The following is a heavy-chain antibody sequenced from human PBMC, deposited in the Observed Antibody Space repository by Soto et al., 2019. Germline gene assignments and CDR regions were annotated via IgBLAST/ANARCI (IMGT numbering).Heavy chain of an antibody. CDR2: IYYSGSA. J-gene: IGHJ1*01. V-gene: IGHV4-39*02. D-gene: IGHD3-3*01. Sequence: PSETLSLTCTVSGGSISRSAYYWGWIRQPPGKGLEWIGSIYYSGSASYNPSLKSRVTISVDTSKNQFSLRLSSVTAADTAVYYCARDQPGDPDFWSGYLNPGYLHHWGQGTLVTVSS. CDR3: ARDQPGDPDFWSGYLNPGYLHH. CDR1: GGSISRSAYY.